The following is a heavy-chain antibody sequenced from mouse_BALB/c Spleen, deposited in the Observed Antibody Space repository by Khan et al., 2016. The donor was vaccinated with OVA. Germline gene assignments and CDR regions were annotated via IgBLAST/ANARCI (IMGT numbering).Heavy chain of an antibody. CDR1: GYSITSDYA. CDR3: ARSIMAN. CDR2: ISYSGST. V-gene: IGHV3-2*02. J-gene: IGHJ2*01. Sequence: EVELVESGPGLVKPSQSLSLTCTVTGYSITSDYAWNLIRQFPGNQLEWMVYISYSGSTCYNPSLKSRISITRDTSKNQFFLQLNSVTTEDTATYYCARSIMANWGQGTTLTVSS.